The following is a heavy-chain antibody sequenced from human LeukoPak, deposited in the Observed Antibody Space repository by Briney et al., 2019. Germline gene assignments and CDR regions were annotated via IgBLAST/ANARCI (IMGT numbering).Heavy chain of an antibody. CDR2: INPNSGGT. V-gene: IGHV1-2*06. CDR3: ARDRPDIVVVPAANPTDAFDI. CDR1: GYTFTGYY. D-gene: IGHD2-2*01. Sequence: ASVKVSCKASGYTFTGYYMHWVRQAPGQGLEWMGRINPNSGGTNYAQKFQGRVTMTRDTSISTAYMELSRLRSDDTAVYYCARDRPDIVVVPAANPTDAFDIWGQGTTFTVSS. J-gene: IGHJ3*02.